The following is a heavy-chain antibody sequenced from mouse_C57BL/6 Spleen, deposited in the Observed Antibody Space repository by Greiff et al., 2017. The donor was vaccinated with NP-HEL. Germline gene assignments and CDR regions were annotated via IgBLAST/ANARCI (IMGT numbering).Heavy chain of an antibody. Sequence: VQLQQPGAELVRPGSSVKLSCKASGYTFTSYWMHWVKQRPIQGLEWIGNIDPSDSETHYNQKFKDKATLTVDKSSSTAYMQLSSLTSEDSAVYYCARVSSLTSSYWYFDVWGTGTTVTVSS. CDR2: IDPSDSET. CDR3: ARVSSLTSSYWYFDV. CDR1: GYTFTSYW. V-gene: IGHV1-52*01. J-gene: IGHJ1*03. D-gene: IGHD1-1*01.